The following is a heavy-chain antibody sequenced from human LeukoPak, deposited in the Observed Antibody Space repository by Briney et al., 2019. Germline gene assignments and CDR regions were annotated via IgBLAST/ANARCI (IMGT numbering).Heavy chain of an antibody. CDR1: GYIFSGYY. D-gene: IGHD2-15*01. J-gene: IGHJ5*02. Sequence: ASVKVSCKASGYIFSGYYMHWLRQAPGQGLEWMGWINPNSGGADYAQKFQGRVTMTRDTSISTAYMALSGLRSDDTAVYYCAKGPPEYCSGGSCHSGRNWIDPWGQGTLVTVSS. V-gene: IGHV1-2*02. CDR3: AKGPPEYCSGGSCHSGRNWIDP. CDR2: INPNSGGA.